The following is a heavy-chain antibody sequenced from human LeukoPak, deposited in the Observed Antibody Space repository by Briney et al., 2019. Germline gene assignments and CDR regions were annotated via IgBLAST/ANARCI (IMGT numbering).Heavy chain of an antibody. CDR3: GRDLGPDFDY. CDR2: IYYSGST. CDR1: GGSISSYY. Sequence: SETLSLTCTVSGGSISSYYWSWIRQPPGKGLEWIGYIYYSGSTNYNPSLKSRVTISVDTSKNQFSLKLSSVTAADTAVYYCGRDLGPDFDYWGQGTLVTVSS. D-gene: IGHD3-16*01. J-gene: IGHJ4*02. V-gene: IGHV4-59*01.